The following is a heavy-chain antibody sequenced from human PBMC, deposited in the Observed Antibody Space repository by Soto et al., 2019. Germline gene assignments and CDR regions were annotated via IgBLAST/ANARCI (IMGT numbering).Heavy chain of an antibody. D-gene: IGHD3-10*01. J-gene: IGHJ6*02. V-gene: IGHV1-69*04. CDR3: ARDWKGLLWFGEPRRYYYYGMDV. Sequence: GASVKVSCKASGGTFSSYTISWVRQAPGQGLEWMGRIIPILGIANYAQKFQGRVTITADKSTSTAYMELSSLRSEDTAVYYCARDWKGLLWFGEPRRYYYYGMDVWGQGTTVTVSS. CDR2: IIPILGIA. CDR1: GGTFSSYT.